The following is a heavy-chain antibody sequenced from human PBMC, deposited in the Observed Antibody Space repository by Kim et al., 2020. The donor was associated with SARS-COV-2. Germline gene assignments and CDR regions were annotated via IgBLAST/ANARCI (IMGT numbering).Heavy chain of an antibody. CDR1: GFTFTDSS. V-gene: IGHV3-11*05. CDR3: ARDRGSGCDYSYCAMDV. Sequence: GGSLRLSCAASGFTFTDSSMSWIRQAPGKGLEWIAYITSRSTYTNYADSVTGRFTISRDNAKNSLYLQMTSLRADDTAVYYCARDRGSGCDYSYCAMDVWGQGTTVTVSS. J-gene: IGHJ6*02. CDR2: ITSRSTYT. D-gene: IGHD6-19*01.